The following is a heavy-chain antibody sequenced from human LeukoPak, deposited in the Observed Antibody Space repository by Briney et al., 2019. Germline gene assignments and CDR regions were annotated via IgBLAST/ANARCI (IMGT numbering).Heavy chain of an antibody. CDR1: GYSISSGYY. J-gene: IGHJ4*02. V-gene: IGHV4-38-2*02. CDR3: ARGTLYRGWSYYLDF. D-gene: IGHD6-19*01. Sequence: SETLSITCTVSGYSISSGYYWGWIRQPPGKGLEWIGSTYHSGSTSYNPSLKSRVTISVDMSKNHFSLRLRSVTAADTAMYYCARGTLYRGWSYYLDFWGLGILVTVSS. CDR2: TYHSGST.